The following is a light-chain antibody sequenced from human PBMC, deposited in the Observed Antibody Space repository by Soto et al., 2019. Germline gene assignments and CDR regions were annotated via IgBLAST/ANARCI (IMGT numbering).Light chain of an antibody. J-gene: IGLJ2*01. V-gene: IGLV2-14*01. Sequence: QSALTQPASVSASPGQSISISCTGTSNDVGAFDYVSWYQQHPGKAPKLIIFEVFNRPSGVSTRFSGSKSASTASLTISGLQAEDEADYFCSSYTTNNAHVFGGGTKVTVL. CDR3: SSYTTNNAHV. CDR2: EVF. CDR1: SNDVGAFDY.